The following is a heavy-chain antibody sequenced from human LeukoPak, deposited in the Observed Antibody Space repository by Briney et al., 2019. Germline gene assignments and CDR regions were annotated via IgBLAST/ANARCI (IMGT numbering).Heavy chain of an antibody. Sequence: ASVKVSCKASGYTFTGYYMHWVRQAPGQGLGWMGWINPNSGGTNYAQKFQGRVTMTRDTSISTAYMELSRLRSDDTAVYYCASNYYGSGSYLYYYYYYMDVWGKGTTVTVSS. CDR2: INPNSGGT. D-gene: IGHD3-10*01. CDR3: ASNYYGSGSYLYYYYYYMDV. V-gene: IGHV1-2*02. J-gene: IGHJ6*03. CDR1: GYTFTGYY.